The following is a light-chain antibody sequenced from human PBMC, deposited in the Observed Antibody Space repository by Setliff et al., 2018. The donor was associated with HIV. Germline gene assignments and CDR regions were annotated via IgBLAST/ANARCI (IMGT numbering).Light chain of an antibody. CDR2: EVT. J-gene: IGLJ1*01. V-gene: IGLV2-23*02. CDR1: SSDVEGYNL. CDR3: CSYAGRTTFYV. Sequence: QSALTQPASVSGSPGQSITISCTGTSSDVEGYNLVSWYQQHPDKAPKLMIYEVTKRPSGVSNRFSGSKSGNTASLTISGLQAEDEADYYCCSYAGRTTFYVFGTGTKVTVL.